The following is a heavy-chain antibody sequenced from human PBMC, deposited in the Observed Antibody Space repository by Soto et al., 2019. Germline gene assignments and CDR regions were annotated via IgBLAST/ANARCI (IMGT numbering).Heavy chain of an antibody. CDR3: ARESEDLTSNFDY. Sequence: PGGSRRLSCAASGFTFTRYSINWVRQAPGKGLEWVSSISSTTNYIYYGDSMKGRFTISRDNAKNSLYLEMNSLRAEDTAVYYCARESEDLTSNFDYWGQGTLVTV. J-gene: IGHJ4*02. V-gene: IGHV3-21*06. CDR2: ISSTTNYI. CDR1: GFTFTRYS.